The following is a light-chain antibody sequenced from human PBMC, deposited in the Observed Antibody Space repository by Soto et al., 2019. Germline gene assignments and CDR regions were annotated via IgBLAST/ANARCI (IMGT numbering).Light chain of an antibody. J-gene: IGLJ1*01. CDR1: SSDVGGYNY. V-gene: IGLV2-11*01. CDR3: CSYAGSYTHYV. CDR2: DVS. Sequence: QSVLTQPRSVSGSPGQSVTISCTGTSSDVGGYNYVSWYQQHPGKAPKLMIYDVSKRPSGVPDRFSGSKSGNTASLTISGFQAEDEADYYCCSYAGSYTHYVFGTGTKLTVL.